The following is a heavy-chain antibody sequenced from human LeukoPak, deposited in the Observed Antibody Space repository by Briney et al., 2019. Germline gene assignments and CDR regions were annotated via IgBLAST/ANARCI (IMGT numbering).Heavy chain of an antibody. Sequence: GRSLRLSCAASGFTFSSYGMNWVRQAPGKGLEWVAVIRHDGSTKYYADSVKGRFTISRDNSKNTLYLQMNSLRAEDMAVYYCARAAMLWSVDFWSGYPYFPYGMDVWGQGTTVTVSS. J-gene: IGHJ6*02. D-gene: IGHD3-3*01. CDR2: IRHDGSTK. V-gene: IGHV3-33*08. CDR3: ARAAMLWSVDFWSGYPYFPYGMDV. CDR1: GFTFSSYG.